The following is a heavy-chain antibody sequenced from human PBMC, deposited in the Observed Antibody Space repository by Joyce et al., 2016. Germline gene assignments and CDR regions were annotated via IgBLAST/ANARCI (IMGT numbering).Heavy chain of an antibody. CDR1: GFTFSSYS. CDR2: IRSSSSYI. Sequence: EVQLVESGGGLVKPGGSLRLSFAGSGFTFSSYSMSWGRQAPGKGLEWVSSIRSSSSYIKYTDSVKGRFTISRDNAKNALYLQMNSKRVEDTAVYYWARSSYTNGIFDYWGQGTLVTVSS. D-gene: IGHD2-8*01. CDR3: ARSSYTNGIFDY. J-gene: IGHJ4*02. V-gene: IGHV3-21*01.